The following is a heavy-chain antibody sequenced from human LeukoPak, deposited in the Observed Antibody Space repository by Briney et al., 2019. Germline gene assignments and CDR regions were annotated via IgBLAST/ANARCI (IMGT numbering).Heavy chain of an antibody. Sequence: PGGSLRLSCAASGFTFNDYYMSWIRQAPGKGLEWVSYISRDGSTISYADSVKGRFTISRFNAKNSLYLQMNSLRAEDTAVYYCARTNKVDWNDSGYFEYWGQGTLVTVSS. CDR2: ISRDGSTI. CDR1: GFTFNDYY. J-gene: IGHJ4*02. V-gene: IGHV3-11*01. CDR3: ARTNKVDWNDSGYFEY. D-gene: IGHD1-1*01.